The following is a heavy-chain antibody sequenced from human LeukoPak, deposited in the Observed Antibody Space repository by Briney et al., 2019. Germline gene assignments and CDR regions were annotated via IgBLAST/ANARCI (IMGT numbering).Heavy chain of an antibody. Sequence: SETLSLTCTVSGYSISSGYYWGWIRQPPGKGLEWIGSIYHSGSTYYNPSLKSRVTMSVDTSKNQFSLKLSSVTAADTAVYYCAGNRGSYLFDYWGQGTLVTVSS. CDR2: IYHSGST. J-gene: IGHJ4*02. CDR3: AGNRGSYLFDY. V-gene: IGHV4-38-2*02. D-gene: IGHD1-26*01. CDR1: GYSISSGYY.